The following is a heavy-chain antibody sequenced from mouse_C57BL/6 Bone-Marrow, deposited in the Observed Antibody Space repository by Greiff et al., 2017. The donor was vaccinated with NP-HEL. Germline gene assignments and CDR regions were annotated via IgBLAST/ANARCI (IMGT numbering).Heavy chain of an antibody. CDR1: GYTFTTYS. Sequence: QVQLQQSGAELVKPGASVKMSCKASGYTFTTYSIEWMKQSPGKCLEWIGNFHPYNNDTKYNEKFKGKATLTVEKSSSTVYLDLSRLTSADSAVYYGARRSNFDYAMDYWGQGTSVTVSS. CDR3: ARRSNFDYAMDY. CDR2: FHPYNNDT. D-gene: IGHD1-1*01. V-gene: IGHV1-47*01. J-gene: IGHJ4*01.